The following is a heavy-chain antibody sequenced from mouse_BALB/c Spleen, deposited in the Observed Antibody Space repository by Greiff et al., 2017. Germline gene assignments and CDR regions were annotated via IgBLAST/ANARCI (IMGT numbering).Heavy chain of an antibody. CDR3: ARGLIQYYGWYYFDY. J-gene: IGHJ2*01. Sequence: EVKLMESGGGLVQPGGSLRLSCATSGFTFTDYYMSWVRQPPGKALEWLGFIRNKANGYTTEYSASVKGRFTISRDNSQSILYLQMNTLRAEDSATYYCARGLIQYYGWYYFDYWGQGTTLTVSS. CDR1: GFTFTDYY. CDR2: IRNKANGYTT. D-gene: IGHD1-2*01. V-gene: IGHV7-3*02.